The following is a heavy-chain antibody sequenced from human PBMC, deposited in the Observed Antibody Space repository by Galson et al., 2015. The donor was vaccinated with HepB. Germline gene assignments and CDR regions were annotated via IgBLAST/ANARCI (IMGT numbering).Heavy chain of an antibody. V-gene: IGHV1-69*13. Sequence: SVKVSCKASGGTFSSYAISWVRQAPGQGLEWMGGIIPIFGTANYAQKFQGRVTITADESTSTAYMELSSLRSEDTAVHYCARDIAPYGSGSNWFDPWGQGTLVTVSS. D-gene: IGHD3-10*01. J-gene: IGHJ5*02. CDR2: IIPIFGTA. CDR3: ARDIAPYGSGSNWFDP. CDR1: GGTFSSYA.